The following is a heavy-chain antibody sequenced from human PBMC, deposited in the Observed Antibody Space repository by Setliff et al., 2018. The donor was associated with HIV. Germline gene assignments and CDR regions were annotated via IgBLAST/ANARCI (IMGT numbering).Heavy chain of an antibody. J-gene: IGHJ4*02. CDR1: GGSISGNA. CDR2: LSLTRES. CDR3: ARHYDSSGKGDYFDD. Sequence: PSETLSLTCSVSGGSISGNAWSWIRQPPGKGLEWIGYLSLTRESKNNPSLNSRVTTSIDTSKNQFSLDLRSVTAADTAVYYCARHYDSSGKGDYFDDWGRGILVTV. D-gene: IGHD3-22*01. V-gene: IGHV4-59*08.